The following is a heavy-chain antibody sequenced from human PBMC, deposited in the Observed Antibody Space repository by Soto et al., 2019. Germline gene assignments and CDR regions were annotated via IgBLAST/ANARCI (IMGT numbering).Heavy chain of an antibody. D-gene: IGHD6-19*01. CDR3: AREYTETVDGPTPFYFDY. V-gene: IGHV4-4*07. J-gene: IGHJ4*02. CDR2: TYVTGDT. CDR1: GDSISSYY. Sequence: PSETLSLTGSVSGDSISSYYWSWIRQSAGTGLEWIGRTYVTGDTNYSPYLKSRVTMSLDRSKNQLSLKLSSVTAADTAVYYCAREYTETVDGPTPFYFDYWGQGTPVTVSS.